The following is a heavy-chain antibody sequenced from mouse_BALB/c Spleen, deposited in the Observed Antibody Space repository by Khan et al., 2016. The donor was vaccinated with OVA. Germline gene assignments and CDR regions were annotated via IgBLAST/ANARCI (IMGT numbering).Heavy chain of an antibody. V-gene: IGHV1-4*01. CDR1: GYTFTTYT. Sequence: QVQLQQSGAELARPGASVKISCKASGYTFTTYTMHWVKQRPGQGLEWIGYINPCNGYTNYNQKFKDKFTLTADKSSSTAYLQLNSLTSDYSAYYYCAREGAYYRSDGWFSYWGQGTLVTVSA. D-gene: IGHD2-14*01. J-gene: IGHJ3*01. CDR3: AREGAYYRSDGWFSY. CDR2: INPCNGYT.